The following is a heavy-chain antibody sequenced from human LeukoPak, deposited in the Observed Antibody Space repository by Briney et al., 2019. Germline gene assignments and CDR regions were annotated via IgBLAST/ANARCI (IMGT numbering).Heavy chain of an antibody. D-gene: IGHD3-10*01. Sequence: GGSLRLSCAASGFTLSSCNMNWVRQAPGKGLEWVSHISGSSNTIYHADSVKGRFTISRDNAKNSLYLHMNGLRAEDTAVYFCAGDGRGEFDYWGQGTLVTVSS. CDR2: ISGSSNTI. CDR3: AGDGRGEFDY. CDR1: GFTLSSCN. V-gene: IGHV3-48*01. J-gene: IGHJ4*02.